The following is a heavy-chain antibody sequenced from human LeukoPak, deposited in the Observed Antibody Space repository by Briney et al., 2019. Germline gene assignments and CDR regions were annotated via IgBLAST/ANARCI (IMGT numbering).Heavy chain of an antibody. D-gene: IGHD2-15*01. J-gene: IGHJ6*02. CDR3: ARDLVGYCSGGSCYYYYGMDV. Sequence: GGSLRLSCAASGFTFSSYAMHWVRQAPGKGLVWVSRVKSDGSSTSYADSVKGRFTISRDNSKNTLYLQMNSLRAEDTAVYYCARDLVGYCSGGSCYYYYGMDVWGQGTTVTVSS. V-gene: IGHV3-74*01. CDR2: VKSDGSST. CDR1: GFTFSSYA.